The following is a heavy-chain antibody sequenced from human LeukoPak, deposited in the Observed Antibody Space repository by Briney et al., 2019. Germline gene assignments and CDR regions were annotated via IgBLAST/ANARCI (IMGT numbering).Heavy chain of an antibody. CDR1: GFTFSSYA. CDR3: AKDRHSSGWYDSLTDFDY. Sequence: TGGSLRLSCAASGFTFSSYAMTWVRQAPGKGLEWVSSIRGSGDSTYYADPVKGRFTISRDNSKSTLYLQMNSLRVEDTAVYYCAKDRHSSGWYDSLTDFDYWGQGTLVTVSS. CDR2: IRGSGDST. J-gene: IGHJ4*02. D-gene: IGHD6-19*01. V-gene: IGHV3-23*01.